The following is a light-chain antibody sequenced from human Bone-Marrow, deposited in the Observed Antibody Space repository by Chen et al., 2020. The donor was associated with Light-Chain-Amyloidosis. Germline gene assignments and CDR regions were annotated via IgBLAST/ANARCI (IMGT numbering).Light chain of an antibody. CDR1: GSDVGGDNH. CDR2: EVT. V-gene: IGLV2-14*01. CDR3: SSYTITNTLV. J-gene: IGLJ1*01. Sequence: QSALTQPASVSGSPGHPIPISFTGTGSDVGGDNHVSWYQQHPDKAPKLMIYEVTNRPSWVPDRFSGSKSDNTASLTISGLQTEDEADYFCSSYTITNTLVFGSGTRVTVL.